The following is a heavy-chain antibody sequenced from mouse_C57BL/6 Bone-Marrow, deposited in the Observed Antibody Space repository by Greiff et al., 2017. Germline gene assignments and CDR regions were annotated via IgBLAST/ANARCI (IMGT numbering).Heavy chain of an antibody. V-gene: IGHV1-72*01. CDR1: GYTFTSYW. CDR2: IDPNSGGT. CDR3: ASDYSNYVPWFAY. J-gene: IGHJ3*01. D-gene: IGHD2-5*01. Sequence: VQLQQPGAELVKPGASVKLSCKASGYTFTSYWMHWVKQRPGLGLEWIGRIDPNSGGTKYNEKFKSKATLTVDKPSSTAYMQLSSLTSEDSAVYYCASDYSNYVPWFAYWGQGTLVTVSA.